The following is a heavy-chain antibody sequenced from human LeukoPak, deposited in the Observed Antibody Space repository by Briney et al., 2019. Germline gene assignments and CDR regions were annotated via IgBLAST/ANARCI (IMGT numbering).Heavy chain of an antibody. D-gene: IGHD3-10*01. CDR3: AKDRTRFGELLLIPDY. Sequence: PGGSLRLSCAASGFTFSSYGMHWVRQAPGKGLEWVAVISYDGSNKYYADSVKGRFTISRDNSKNTLYLQMNSLRAEDTAVYYCAKDRTRFGELLLIPDYWGQGTLVTVSS. CDR2: ISYDGSNK. CDR1: GFTFSSYG. V-gene: IGHV3-30*18. J-gene: IGHJ4*02.